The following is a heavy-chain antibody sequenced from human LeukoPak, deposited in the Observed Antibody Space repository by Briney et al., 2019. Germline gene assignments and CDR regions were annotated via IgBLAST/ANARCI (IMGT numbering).Heavy chain of an antibody. CDR3: ARLLLLWFGDRTDAFDI. J-gene: IGHJ3*02. CDR2: ISSDGSNK. V-gene: IGHV3-30-3*01. Sequence: PGGSLRLSCAASGFTFSSYAMHWVRQAPGKGLEWVAVISSDGSNKFYADSVKGRFTISRDNAKNSLYLQMNSLRAEDTAVYYCARLLLLWFGDRTDAFDIWGQGTMVTVSS. CDR1: GFTFSSYA. D-gene: IGHD3-10*01.